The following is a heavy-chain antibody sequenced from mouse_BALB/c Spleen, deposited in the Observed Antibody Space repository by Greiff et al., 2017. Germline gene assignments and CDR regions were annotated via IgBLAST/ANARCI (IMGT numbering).Heavy chain of an antibody. CDR2: INSNGGST. V-gene: IGHV5-6-2*01. J-gene: IGHJ4*01. D-gene: IGHD1-1*01. CDR3: ARQILLRFHAMDY. Sequence: EVQLVESGGGLVKLGGSLKLSCAASGFTFSSYYMSWVRQTPEKRLELVAAINSNGGSTYYPDTVKGRFTISRDNAKNTLYLQMSSLKSEDTALYYCARQILLRFHAMDYWGQGTSVTVSS. CDR1: GFTFSSYY.